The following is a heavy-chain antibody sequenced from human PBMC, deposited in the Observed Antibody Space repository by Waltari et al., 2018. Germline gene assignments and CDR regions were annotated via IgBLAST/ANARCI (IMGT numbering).Heavy chain of an antibody. CDR2: IYHSGSI. CDR1: GYSISSGYY. D-gene: IGHD3-16*02. Sequence: QVQLQESGPGLVKPSETLSITCAVSGYSISSGYYWGWIRQPPGKGLEWIGSIYHSGSIYYNPSLKSRVTIAVDTSKNQFSLKLSSVTAADTAVYYCARHLTMITFGGVIVRDNWFDPWGQGTLVTVSS. V-gene: IGHV4-38-2*01. J-gene: IGHJ5*02. CDR3: ARHLTMITFGGVIVRDNWFDP.